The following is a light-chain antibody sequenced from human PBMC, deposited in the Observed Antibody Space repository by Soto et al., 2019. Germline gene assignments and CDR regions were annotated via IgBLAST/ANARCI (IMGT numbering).Light chain of an antibody. V-gene: IGLV2-14*01. CDR3: SSYTSSSTDV. J-gene: IGLJ1*01. Sequence: QSALTQPASVSGSPGQSITISCTGTSSDVGGYNYVSWYQQHPGKAPKLMISEVSNRPSGVSNRFSGSKSGNKASLTISGLQAEDEADYYCSSYTSSSTDVFGTGTKVTVL. CDR2: EVS. CDR1: SSDVGGYNY.